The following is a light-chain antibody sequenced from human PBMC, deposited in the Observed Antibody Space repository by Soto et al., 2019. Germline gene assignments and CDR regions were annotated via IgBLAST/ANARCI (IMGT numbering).Light chain of an antibody. J-gene: IGKJ4*01. CDR3: QQSYSPPPT. CDR2: AAY. V-gene: IGKV1-39*01. Sequence: DIQMTQSPSSLSASLVDIVTITFRASQSISSYLYWYQQKPGKAPKLMVFAAYSLQSGVPSRFSGSGSGTDFTLTISSLQPEDFATYYCQQSYSPPPTFGGGTKVDIK. CDR1: QSISSY.